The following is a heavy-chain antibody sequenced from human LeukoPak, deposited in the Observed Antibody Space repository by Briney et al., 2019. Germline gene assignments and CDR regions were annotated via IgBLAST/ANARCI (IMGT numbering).Heavy chain of an antibody. D-gene: IGHD5-18*01. CDR2: IKQDGSEM. V-gene: IGHV3-7*04. CDR1: GFTFSNYW. CDR3: ARDFRNSYGPTSYYFDY. Sequence: GGSLRLSCAASGFTFSNYWMNWVRQAPGKGLEWVANIKQDGSEMYSVDSVKGRFTISRDNAKNSLYLQMNSLRAEDMAVYYCARDFRNSYGPTSYYFDYWGQGTLVTVSS. J-gene: IGHJ4*02.